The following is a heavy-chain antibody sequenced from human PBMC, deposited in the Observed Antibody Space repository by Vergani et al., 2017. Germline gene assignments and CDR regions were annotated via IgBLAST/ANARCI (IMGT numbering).Heavy chain of an antibody. Sequence: VLLQESGPGLLKPSQTLSLTCTVSGESIRSGSHYWSWIRQPAGKGPEWIGHIHTGGSTDLNPSFKSRVSISVETSKSQFSLKLNSVTVADTAVYYCARSRPYCTSGSCPAIWGQGTLVTVSS. D-gene: IGHD2-15*01. J-gene: IGHJ4*02. CDR2: IHTGGST. V-gene: IGHV4-61*02. CDR3: ARSRPYCTSGSCPAI. CDR1: GESIRSGSHY.